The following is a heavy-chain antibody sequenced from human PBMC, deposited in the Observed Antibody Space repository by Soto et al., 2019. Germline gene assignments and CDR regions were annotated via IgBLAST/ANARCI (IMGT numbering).Heavy chain of an antibody. CDR1: GFSFSDYV. CDR3: ARDQGGQSGNFIFDT. Sequence: QVQLVESGGGVVQPGRSLRLSCAASGFSFSDYVMHWVRQAPGKGLDWVAVMWYHGRDLFYADSVKGRFTISRDNSKKTLYLQMNSLRAKDTAVYYCARDQGGQSGNFIFDTWGQGTLVTVSS. J-gene: IGHJ4*02. CDR2: MWYHGRDL. V-gene: IGHV3-33*01. D-gene: IGHD3-16*01.